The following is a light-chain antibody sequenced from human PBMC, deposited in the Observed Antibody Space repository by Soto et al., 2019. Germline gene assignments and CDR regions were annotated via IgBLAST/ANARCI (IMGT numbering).Light chain of an antibody. Sequence: AIQLTQSPSSLSESIGDRVTITCRARQGIGSALAWYKQAPGKPPKLLIFDASTLENGVPSRFSGGGSGTDFTLTISSLQPEDFATYYCLLFNTYPQAFGGGTKVEIK. CDR1: QGIGSA. V-gene: IGKV1-13*02. CDR3: LLFNTYPQA. CDR2: DAS. J-gene: IGKJ4*01.